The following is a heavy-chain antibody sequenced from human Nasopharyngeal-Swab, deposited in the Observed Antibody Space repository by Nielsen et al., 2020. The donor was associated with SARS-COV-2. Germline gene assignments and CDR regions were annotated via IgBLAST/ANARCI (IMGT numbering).Heavy chain of an antibody. CDR2: LWSNGSFK. CDR1: GFSFSTYG. CDR3: ARAGPGQEKFDY. Sequence: GGSLRLSCAASGFSFSTYGMHWVRQAPGKGLEWVAILWSNGSFKYYGDSVKGRFTISRDNSKNTLYLQMNNLRAEDTALYYCARAGPGQEKFDYWGQGTLVTVSS. V-gene: IGHV3-33*01. J-gene: IGHJ4*02.